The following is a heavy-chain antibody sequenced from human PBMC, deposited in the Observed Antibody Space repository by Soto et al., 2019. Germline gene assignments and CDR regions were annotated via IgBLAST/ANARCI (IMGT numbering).Heavy chain of an antibody. CDR1: GYTFTSYA. CDR3: ARERMWLVQGVIGDYYYMDV. CDR2: INAGNGNT. D-gene: IGHD6-19*01. V-gene: IGHV1-3*01. Sequence: ASVKVSCKASGYTFTSYAMHWVRQAPGQRLEWMGWINAGNGNTKYSQKFQGRVTITRDTSASTAYMELSSLRSEDTAVYYCARERMWLVQGVIGDYYYMDVWGKGTTVTVSS. J-gene: IGHJ6*03.